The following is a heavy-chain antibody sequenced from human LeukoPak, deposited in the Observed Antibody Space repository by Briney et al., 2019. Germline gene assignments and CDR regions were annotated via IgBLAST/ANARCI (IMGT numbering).Heavy chain of an antibody. Sequence: SETLSLTCTVSGGSISSSSYYWGWLRQPPGKGLEWIGSIYYSGSTYYNPSLKSRVTISVDTSKNQFSLKLSSVTAADTAVYYCARDEGYYYDSSGYSDWGQGTLVTVSS. CDR1: GGSISSSSYY. CDR2: IYYSGST. V-gene: IGHV4-39*01. J-gene: IGHJ4*02. D-gene: IGHD3-22*01. CDR3: ARDEGYYYDSSGYSD.